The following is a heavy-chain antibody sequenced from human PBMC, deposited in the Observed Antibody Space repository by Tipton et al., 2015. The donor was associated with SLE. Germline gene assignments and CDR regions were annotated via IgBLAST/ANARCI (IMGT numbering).Heavy chain of an antibody. CDR3: AKEEDAFDL. Sequence: SLRLSCAASGFTFSSYWMHWVRQAPGKGLVWVSRINSDGSTTSCADSVKGRFTISRDNSENTLYLQMNSLRAEDTAVYYCAKEEDAFDLWGQGTMVTVSS. CDR2: INSDGSTT. CDR1: GFTFSSYW. J-gene: IGHJ3*01. V-gene: IGHV3-74*01.